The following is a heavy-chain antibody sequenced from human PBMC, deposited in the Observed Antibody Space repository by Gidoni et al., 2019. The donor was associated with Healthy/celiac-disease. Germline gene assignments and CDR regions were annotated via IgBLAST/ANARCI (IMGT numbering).Heavy chain of an antibody. Sequence: EVQLVESGGGLIQPGGSLRLSCAASGFTVSSNYMSWVRQAPGKGLEWVSVIYSGGSTYYADSVKGRFTISRDNSKNTLYLQMNSLRAEDTAVYYCARGRPQYYYDFWSGYHALDYWGQGTLVTVSS. CDR3: ARGRPQYYYDFWSGYHALDY. D-gene: IGHD3-3*01. CDR1: GFTVSSNY. V-gene: IGHV3-53*01. J-gene: IGHJ4*02. CDR2: IYSGGST.